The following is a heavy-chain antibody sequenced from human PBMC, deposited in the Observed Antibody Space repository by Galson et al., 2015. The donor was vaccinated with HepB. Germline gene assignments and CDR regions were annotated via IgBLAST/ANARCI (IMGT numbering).Heavy chain of an antibody. D-gene: IGHD6-19*01. CDR2: IYPGDSDT. CDR1: GYTFTTYW. V-gene: IGHV5-51*01. CDR3: ARHPRYSSGWTSFDY. Sequence: QSGAEVKKPGESLKISCKGSGYTFTTYWIGWVRQMPGKGLEWMGIIYPGDSDTRYNAAFQGQVTISADKSISTAYLQWSSLKASDTAIYYCARHPRYSSGWTSFDYWGQGTLVTVSS. J-gene: IGHJ4*02.